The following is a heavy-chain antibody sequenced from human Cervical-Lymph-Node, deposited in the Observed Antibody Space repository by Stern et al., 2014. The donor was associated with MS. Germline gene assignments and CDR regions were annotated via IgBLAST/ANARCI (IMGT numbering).Heavy chain of an antibody. CDR3: VRDPYGYFDY. V-gene: IGHV3-33*01. CDR2: IRFDGSNK. Sequence: QVKLVESGGGVVQPGRSLRLSCAASGFTFSSYDIHWVRQAPGKGLEWVAVIRFDGSNKFYAESVKGRFTISRDNSKNTLYLQMNSLRDADTAVYYCVRDPYGYFDYWGRGTLVTVST. CDR1: GFTFSSYD. J-gene: IGHJ4*02. D-gene: IGHD3-10*01.